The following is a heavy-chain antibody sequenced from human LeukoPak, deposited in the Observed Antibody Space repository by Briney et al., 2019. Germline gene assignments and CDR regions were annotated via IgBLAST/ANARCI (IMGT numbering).Heavy chain of an antibody. Sequence: GASVKVSCKAFGYTFTSYYMHWVRQAPGQGLEWMGIINPSGGSTSYAQKFQGRVTMTRDMSTSTVYMELSSLRSEDTAVYYCARPSTYYYDSSGYSHFDYWGQGTLVTVSS. CDR1: GYTFTSYY. V-gene: IGHV1-46*01. CDR3: ARPSTYYYDSSGYSHFDY. D-gene: IGHD3-22*01. CDR2: INPSGGST. J-gene: IGHJ4*02.